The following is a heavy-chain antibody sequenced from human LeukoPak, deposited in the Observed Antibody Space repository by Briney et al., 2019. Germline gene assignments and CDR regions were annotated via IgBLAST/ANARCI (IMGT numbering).Heavy chain of an antibody. CDR3: ARVYYYDNSGYGKDYFDY. CDR2: IYYSGST. V-gene: IGHV4-30-4*01. J-gene: IGHJ4*02. Sequence: SQTLSLTCTVSGGSISSGDYYWSWIRQPPGKGLEWIGYIYYSGSTYYNPSLKSRVTISVDTSKNQFSLKLSSVTAEDTAVYYCARVYYYDNSGYGKDYFDYWGQGTLVTVSS. CDR1: GGSISSGDYY. D-gene: IGHD3-22*01.